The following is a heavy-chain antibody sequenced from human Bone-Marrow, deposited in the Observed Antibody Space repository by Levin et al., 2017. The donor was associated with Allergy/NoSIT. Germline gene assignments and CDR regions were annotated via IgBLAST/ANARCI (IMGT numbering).Heavy chain of an antibody. CDR1: GFTFSNYW. J-gene: IGHJ4*02. V-gene: IGHV3-7*01. D-gene: IGHD3-3*01. CDR3: ARDPASNDFWSGYYYFDN. Sequence: RPGGSLRLSCAASGFTFSNYWMNWVRQAPGKGLEWVANIKQDGSDKYFVDSVKGRFSISRDNAENSLYLHMDSLRAEDTAIYYCARDPASNDFWSGYYYFDNWGQGTLVTVSS. CDR2: IKQDGSDK.